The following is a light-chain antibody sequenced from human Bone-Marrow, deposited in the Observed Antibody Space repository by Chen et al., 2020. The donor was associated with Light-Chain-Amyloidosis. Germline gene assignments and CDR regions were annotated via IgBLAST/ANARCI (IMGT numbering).Light chain of an antibody. V-gene: IGKV2-28*01. CDR3: MQALQGPFT. Sequence: DIVMTQSPLSLPVTPGEPASISCRSSQSLLHSNGNTYLDWFLQKPGQSPQLLMSFGSNRASGVPDRFSGSGSGTDFTLKISRVEAEDVGVYYCMQALQGPFTFGPGTKVDIK. CDR1: QSLLHSNGNTY. CDR2: FGS. J-gene: IGKJ3*01.